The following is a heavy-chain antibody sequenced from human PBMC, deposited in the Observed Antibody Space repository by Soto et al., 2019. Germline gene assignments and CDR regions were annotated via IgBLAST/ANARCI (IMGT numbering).Heavy chain of an antibody. CDR3: ARQYDFWSGYYSSDY. V-gene: IGHV1-18*01. CDR1: GYTFTSYG. Sequence: ASVKVSCKASGYTFTSYGISWVRQAPGQGLEWMGWISAYNGNTNYAQKLQGRVTMTTDTSTSTAYMELRSLRSDDTAVYYCARQYDFWSGYYSSDYWGQGTLVTVSS. J-gene: IGHJ4*02. CDR2: ISAYNGNT. D-gene: IGHD3-3*01.